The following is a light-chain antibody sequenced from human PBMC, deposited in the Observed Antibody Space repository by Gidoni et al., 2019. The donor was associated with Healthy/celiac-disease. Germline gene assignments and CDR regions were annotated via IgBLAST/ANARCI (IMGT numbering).Light chain of an antibody. CDR3: QQANSYPPGFT. J-gene: IGKJ3*01. CDR2: AAS. CDR1: QGISSW. V-gene: IGKV1-12*01. Sequence: DIQMAQFPSSVSASVGDRVTVTCRASQGISSWLAWYQQNPGKAPKLLIYAASSLQSGVTSRFSVSGSGTDFTLTISSLQPEDFATYDCQQANSYPPGFTFGPGTKVDIK.